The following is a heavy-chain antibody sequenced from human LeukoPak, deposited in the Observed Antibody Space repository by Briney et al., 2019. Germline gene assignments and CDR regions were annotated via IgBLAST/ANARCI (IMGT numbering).Heavy chain of an antibody. D-gene: IGHD1-1*01. CDR1: GVAISSSSHY. CDR2: IYHSGNT. J-gene: IGHJ2*01. CDR3: AKNTTVQDWYFDL. Sequence: SETLSLICIVSGVAISSSSHYWRWIRQPPAKGLGWIGSIYHSGNTVYNPSLKSPVAISVDTSRNQFSLKLNSVTASDTAVYYCAKNTTVQDWYFDLWGRGTLVTVSS. V-gene: IGHV4-39*01.